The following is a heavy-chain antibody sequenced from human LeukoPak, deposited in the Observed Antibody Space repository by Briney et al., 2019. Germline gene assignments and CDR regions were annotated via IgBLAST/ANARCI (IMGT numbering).Heavy chain of an antibody. J-gene: IGHJ4*02. V-gene: IGHV5-51*01. D-gene: IGHD5-24*01. Sequence: GESLKISCKGSGYSFTTYWIGWVRQMPRKGLEWMGLIYPGDSDTRYSPSFQGQVTISADKSITTAYLEWSSLKASDTAMYYCARSKEIDYWGQGTLVTVSS. CDR2: IYPGDSDT. CDR3: ARSKEIDY. CDR1: GYSFTTYW.